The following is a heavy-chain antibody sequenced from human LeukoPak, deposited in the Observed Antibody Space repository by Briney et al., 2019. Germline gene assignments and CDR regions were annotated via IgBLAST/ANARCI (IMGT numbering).Heavy chain of an antibody. CDR1: GFALSRND. CDR2: INTAGDT. V-gene: IGHV3-13*04. Sequence: GGSLRLSCAASGFALSRNDMHWVRQATGKSLEWVPAINTAGDTYYADSVKGRFTISRENAQNSLHLQLNSLSAGDTAVYYCVREPPLTGRWYFDVWGRGTLVTVSS. J-gene: IGHJ2*01. D-gene: IGHD3-9*01. CDR3: VREPPLTGRWYFDV.